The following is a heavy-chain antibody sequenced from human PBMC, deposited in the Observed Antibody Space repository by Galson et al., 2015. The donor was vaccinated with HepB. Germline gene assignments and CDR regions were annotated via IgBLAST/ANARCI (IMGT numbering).Heavy chain of an antibody. J-gene: IGHJ3*02. Sequence: SLRLSCAASGFTFNNYGMHWVRQAPGKGLEWVAFISYDGSNKYYADSMKGRFTISRDNSKNTLYLQMNSLRAEDTAVYYCAKAGTNDAFDIWGQGTMVTVSS. CDR1: GFTFNNYG. V-gene: IGHV3-30*18. CDR2: ISYDGSNK. D-gene: IGHD2-2*01. CDR3: AKAGTNDAFDI.